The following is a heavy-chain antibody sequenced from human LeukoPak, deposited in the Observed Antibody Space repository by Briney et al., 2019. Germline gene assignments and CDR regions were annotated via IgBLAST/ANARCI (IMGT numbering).Heavy chain of an antibody. J-gene: IGHJ4*02. CDR3: ARTTVIVVVDKYYFDY. Sequence: SVKVSCKASGGTFSSYAISWVRQAPGQGLEWMGGIIPIFGTANCAQKFQGRVTITADESTSTAYMELSSLRSEDTAVYYCARTTVIVVVDKYYFDYWGQGTLVTVSS. CDR1: GGTFSSYA. V-gene: IGHV1-69*13. CDR2: IIPIFGTA. D-gene: IGHD3-22*01.